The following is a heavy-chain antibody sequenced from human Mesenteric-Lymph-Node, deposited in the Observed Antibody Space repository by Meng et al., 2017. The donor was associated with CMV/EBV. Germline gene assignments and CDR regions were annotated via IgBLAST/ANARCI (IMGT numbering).Heavy chain of an antibody. D-gene: IGHD2-21*02. J-gene: IGHJ4*02. CDR1: GGSFSGYY. Sequence: GYGGSFSGYYWTWVRQPPGKGLEWIGEFDHSGNTDYNPSLKSRVTISVDMSNKQFFLKLSSVTAADTAVYYCARGRGDSRRTAAAEYWGQGTLVTVSS. V-gene: IGHV4-34*01. CDR2: FDHSGNT. CDR3: ARGRGDSRRTAAAEY.